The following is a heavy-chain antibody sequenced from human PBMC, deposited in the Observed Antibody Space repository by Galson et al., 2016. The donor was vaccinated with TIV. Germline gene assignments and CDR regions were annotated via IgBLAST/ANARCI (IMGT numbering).Heavy chain of an antibody. V-gene: IGHV5-51*01. D-gene: IGHD4-17*01. CDR3: GVKRDYGVAFDI. Sequence: SGAEVKKPGESLKISCKHSGYGFVDYWIVWVRQRPGKGLEWMGIVYLGDSDTRYSPSFQGQVTISADKSISTAYLQWSSLKASDTAMYYCGVKRDYGVAFDIWGQGTMVTVSS. CDR1: GYGFVDYW. J-gene: IGHJ3*02. CDR2: VYLGDSDT.